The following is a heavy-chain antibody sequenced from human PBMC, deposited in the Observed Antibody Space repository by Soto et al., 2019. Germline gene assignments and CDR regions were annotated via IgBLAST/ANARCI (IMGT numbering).Heavy chain of an antibody. V-gene: IGHV1-58*01. Sequence: GASVKLSCKASGFTFTSSAVQWVRQARGQRLEWIGWIVVGSGNTNYAQKFQERVTITRDMSTSTAYMELSSLRSEDTAVYYCAASGFEGYGGGFDYWRQGTLVTVSS. D-gene: IGHD6-25*01. J-gene: IGHJ4*02. CDR3: AASGFEGYGGGFDY. CDR1: GFTFTSSA. CDR2: IVVGSGNT.